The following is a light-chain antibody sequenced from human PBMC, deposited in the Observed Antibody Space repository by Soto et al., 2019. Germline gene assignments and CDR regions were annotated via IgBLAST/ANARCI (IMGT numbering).Light chain of an antibody. J-gene: IGKJ1*01. CDR1: QSVSSY. CDR3: QQRSNWPHT. CDR2: DAS. V-gene: IGKV3-11*01. Sequence: EIVLTQSPATLSLSPGERATLSCRASQSVSSYLAWYQQKPGQAPRLLIYDASNRATGIPARISGSGSGTDFTLTISSLEPEDFAVHYCQQRSNWPHTFGQGTKVEIK.